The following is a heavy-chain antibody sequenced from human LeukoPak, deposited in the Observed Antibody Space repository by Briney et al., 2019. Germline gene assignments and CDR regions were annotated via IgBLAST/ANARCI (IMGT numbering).Heavy chain of an antibody. CDR3: ARKSALIAASPYFDY. Sequence: KPSETLSLTCTVSGGSISSSIYYWGWIRQPPGKGLEWIGSIYYSGSTYYNPSLKSRVTISVDTSKNQFSLKLSSVTAADTAVYYCARKSALIAASPYFDYWGQGTLVTVSS. CDR1: GGSISSSIYY. D-gene: IGHD6-6*01. J-gene: IGHJ4*02. CDR2: IYYSGST. V-gene: IGHV4-39*01.